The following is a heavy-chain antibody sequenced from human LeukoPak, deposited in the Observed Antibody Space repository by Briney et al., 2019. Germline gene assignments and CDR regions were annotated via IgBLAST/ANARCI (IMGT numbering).Heavy chain of an antibody. J-gene: IGHJ6*02. CDR1: GGSISSGGYY. D-gene: IGHD2-15*01. CDR3: ARGGVGYCSGGSCHYYYYGMDV. V-gene: IGHV4-31*03. CDR2: IYYSGST. Sequence: SQTLSLTCTVSGGSISSGGYYWSWIRQHPGKGLEWLGYIYYSGSTYYNPSLKSRVTISVDTSKNQFSLKLSSVTAADTAVYYCARGGVGYCSGGSCHYYYYGMDVWGQGTTVTVSS.